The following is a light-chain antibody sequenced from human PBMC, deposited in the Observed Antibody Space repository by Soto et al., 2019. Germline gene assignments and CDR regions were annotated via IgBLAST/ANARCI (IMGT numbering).Light chain of an antibody. J-gene: IGKJ1*01. Sequence: IVMTHSPATLSVSPGERATLSCRASQRVTDNVAWYQQKPGQAPRLLIYRTYTRASSIPARFSGSGSGPEFTLTISSLQSEDFAVYYCQHYNDWPRGKFGQGTKVDIK. CDR3: QHYNDWPRGK. V-gene: IGKV3-15*01. CDR2: RTY. CDR1: QRVTDN.